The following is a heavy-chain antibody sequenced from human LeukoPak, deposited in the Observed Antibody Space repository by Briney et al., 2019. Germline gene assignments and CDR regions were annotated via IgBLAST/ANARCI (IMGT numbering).Heavy chain of an antibody. CDR1: GYTFTSYD. Sequence: ASVKVSCEASGYTFTSYDINWVRQATGQGLEWMGWMNPNSGNTGYAQKFQGRVTMTRNTSISTAYMELSSLRSEDTAVYYCAVHTPVDTAMANVPLFDYWGQGTLVTVSS. CDR2: MNPNSGNT. V-gene: IGHV1-8*01. CDR3: AVHTPVDTAMANVPLFDY. J-gene: IGHJ4*02. D-gene: IGHD5-18*01.